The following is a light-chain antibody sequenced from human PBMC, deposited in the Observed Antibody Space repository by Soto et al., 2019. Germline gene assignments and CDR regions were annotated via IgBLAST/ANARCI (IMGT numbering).Light chain of an antibody. V-gene: IGKV1-5*03. CDR3: QQYNSYPYT. CDR2: KTS. CDR1: QSFNTW. Sequence: DVQMTQSPSSLSPSVGDRVTIACRASQSFNTWLAWYQQKPGKAPKLLIYKTSILESGVPSRCSGSGSGTEFTLTISSLQPEDSATYYCQQYNSYPYTFGQGTKLEIK. J-gene: IGKJ2*01.